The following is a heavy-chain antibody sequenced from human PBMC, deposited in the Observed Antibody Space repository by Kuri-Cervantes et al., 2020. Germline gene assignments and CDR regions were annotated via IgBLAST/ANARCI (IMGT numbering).Heavy chain of an antibody. J-gene: IGHJ4*02. D-gene: IGHD3-10*01. CDR2: ISYDGSNK. CDR3: ARDMVRGVIDY. V-gene: IGHV3-30*03. Sequence: GGSLRLSCAASGFTFSSYGMHWVRQAPGKGLEWVAVISYDGSNKYYADSVKGRFTISRDNSKNTPYLQMNSLRAEDTAVYYCARDMVRGVIDYWGQGTLVTVSS. CDR1: GFTFSSYG.